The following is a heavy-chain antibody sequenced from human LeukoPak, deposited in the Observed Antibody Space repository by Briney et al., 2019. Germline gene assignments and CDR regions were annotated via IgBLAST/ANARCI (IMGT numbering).Heavy chain of an antibody. V-gene: IGHV1-2*02. Sequence: ASVKVSCKASGYTFTGYYMHWLRQAPGQGLEWMGWINPNSGGTNYAQKFQGRVTMTRDTSISTAYMELSRLRSDDTAVYYCANLMRGYSGYADYWGQGTLVTVSS. CDR2: INPNSGGT. D-gene: IGHD5-12*01. CDR3: ANLMRGYSGYADY. J-gene: IGHJ4*02. CDR1: GYTFTGYY.